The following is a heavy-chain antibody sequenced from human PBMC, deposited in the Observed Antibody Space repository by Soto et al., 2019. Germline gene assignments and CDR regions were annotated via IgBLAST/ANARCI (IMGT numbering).Heavy chain of an antibody. Sequence: GGSLRLSCVASGYPFGDYAMRWVRQAPGKGLEWVSAIGPTEAHAPAYAASVKGRFTISRDNSRNILYLQMTNLRAEDTGVYYCAKDAIPYNGRDDAFDLWGQGTMVTLSS. J-gene: IGHJ3*01. D-gene: IGHD2-2*02. CDR2: IGPTEAHAP. CDR3: AKDAIPYNGRDDAFDL. V-gene: IGHV3-23*01. CDR1: GYPFGDYA.